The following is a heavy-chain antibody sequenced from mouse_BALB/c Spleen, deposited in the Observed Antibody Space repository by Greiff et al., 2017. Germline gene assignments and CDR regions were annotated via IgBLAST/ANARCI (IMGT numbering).Heavy chain of an antibody. CDR1: GFNIKDNY. V-gene: IGHV14-3*02. CDR3: ARDHYYAMDY. Sequence: EVQLQQSGAELVKPGASVKLSCTASGFNIKDNYMHWVKQRPEQGLEWIGRIDPANGNTKYDPKFQGKATITADTSSNTAYLQLSSLTSEDTAVYYCARDHYYAMDYWGQGTSGTVSS. CDR2: IDPANGNT. J-gene: IGHJ4*01.